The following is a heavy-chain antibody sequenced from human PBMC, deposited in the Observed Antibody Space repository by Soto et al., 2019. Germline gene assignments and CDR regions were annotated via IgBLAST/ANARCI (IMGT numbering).Heavy chain of an antibody. D-gene: IGHD2-15*01. CDR2: IYYSGST. J-gene: IGHJ3*02. CDR3: ARDRYCSGGSCYSDAFDI. CDR1: GGSISSGGYY. V-gene: IGHV4-31*03. Sequence: SETLSLTCTVSGGSISSGGYYWSWIRQHPGKGLEWIGYIYYSGSTYYNPSLKSRVTISVDTSKNQFSLKLSSVTAADTAVYYCARDRYCSGGSCYSDAFDIWGQGTMVTVSS.